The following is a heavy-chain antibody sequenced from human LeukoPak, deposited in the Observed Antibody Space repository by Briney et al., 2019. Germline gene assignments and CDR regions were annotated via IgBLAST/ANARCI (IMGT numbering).Heavy chain of an antibody. J-gene: IGHJ6*02. Sequence: ASVKVSCKASGYTFTSYDINWVRQATGQGLEWMGWMNPNSGNTGYAQKFQGRVTITRNTSISTAYMELSSLRSEDTAVYYCATLTVVTPLYYYGMDVWGQGTTVTVSS. CDR3: ATLTVVTPLYYYGMDV. CDR1: GYTFTSYD. CDR2: MNPNSGNT. D-gene: IGHD4-23*01. V-gene: IGHV1-8*03.